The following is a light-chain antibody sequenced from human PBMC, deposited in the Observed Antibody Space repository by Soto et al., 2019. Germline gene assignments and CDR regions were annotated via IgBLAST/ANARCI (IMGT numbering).Light chain of an antibody. Sequence: DIPLTQFPSTLSASVGDTVTITCQTSQNINTLLPWYQQQPGKAPQLLIYDASTLESGVPSRFSGSGSGTEFTLSSTSLQTVDFVTYYSKQHYIHWTFAQGTVLDIK. V-gene: IGKV1-5*01. CDR1: QNINTL. CDR3: KQHYIHWT. J-gene: IGKJ1*01. CDR2: DAS.